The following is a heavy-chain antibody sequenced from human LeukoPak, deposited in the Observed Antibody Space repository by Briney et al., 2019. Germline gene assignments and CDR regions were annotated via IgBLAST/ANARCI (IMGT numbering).Heavy chain of an antibody. CDR1: GGSFSGFY. Sequence: KPSETLSLTCAVYGGSFSGFYGTWIRQPPGKGLEWIGEINYSGSTNYNPSLKSRVTISVDTSKNQFSLTVNSVTAADTAVYYCARRRTFDYWGQGTLVTVSS. V-gene: IGHV4-34*01. CDR2: INYSGST. CDR3: ARRRTFDY. J-gene: IGHJ4*02. D-gene: IGHD2/OR15-2a*01.